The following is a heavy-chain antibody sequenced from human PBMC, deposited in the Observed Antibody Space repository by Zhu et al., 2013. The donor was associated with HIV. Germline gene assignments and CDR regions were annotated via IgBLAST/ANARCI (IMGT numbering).Heavy chain of an antibody. V-gene: IGHV1-2*02. Sequence: QVQLVQAGAELKKPGASVKVSCKASGYIFNGYYIHWVRQAPGQGLEWIGWINPNKGGTKSLQRFQGRVIMTRDTSISTAYMELTSLKSDDTAVYYCTRSTAVTMFGLIIAHHYYALDVWGQGTTVTVS. CDR1: GYIFNGYY. CDR2: INPNKGGT. D-gene: IGHD3-3*01. J-gene: IGHJ6*02. CDR3: TRSTAVTMFGLIIAHHYYALDV.